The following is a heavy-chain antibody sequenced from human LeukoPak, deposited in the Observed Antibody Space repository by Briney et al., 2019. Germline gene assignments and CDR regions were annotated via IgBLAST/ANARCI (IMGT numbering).Heavy chain of an antibody. CDR1: GGTFISYG. Sequence: ASVKVSCKASGGTFISYGISWVRHAPGQGLEWMGGIIPIFGTPNYAQKFQGRVTITADESTSTVYMELSSLRSEDTAVYYCARDESYGYFSYWGQGTLVTVSS. CDR2: IIPIFGTP. D-gene: IGHD5-18*01. V-gene: IGHV1-69*13. J-gene: IGHJ4*02. CDR3: ARDESYGYFSY.